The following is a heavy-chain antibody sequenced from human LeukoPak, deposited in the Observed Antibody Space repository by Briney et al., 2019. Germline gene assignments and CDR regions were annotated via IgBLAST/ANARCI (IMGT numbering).Heavy chain of an antibody. Sequence: GGSLRLSCAASGFTFSSYGMSWVRRAPGKGPEWVSGISGSGGNTYYADSVKGRFTISRDNSQNTLYLQMNTLRAEDTAVYYCAKVVSGYQFDYWGQGTLVTVSS. J-gene: IGHJ4*02. D-gene: IGHD5-12*01. CDR2: ISGSGGNT. CDR1: GFTFSSYG. CDR3: AKVVSGYQFDY. V-gene: IGHV3-23*01.